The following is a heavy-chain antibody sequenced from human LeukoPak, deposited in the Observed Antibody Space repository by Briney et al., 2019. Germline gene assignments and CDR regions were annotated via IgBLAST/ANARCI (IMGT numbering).Heavy chain of an antibody. CDR2: ISSSSPYI. CDR3: ARLYSRVGPFDY. V-gene: IGHV3-21*01. CDR1: GFTFSSYE. J-gene: IGHJ4*02. D-gene: IGHD5-18*01. Sequence: GGSLRIFFAASGFTFSSYEINLVRQAPGKGPEWVASISSSSPYIYYTDSVKGRFTISRDNAKNSLYLQMNSLRAEDTAVYYCARLYSRVGPFDYWGQGTLVTVSS.